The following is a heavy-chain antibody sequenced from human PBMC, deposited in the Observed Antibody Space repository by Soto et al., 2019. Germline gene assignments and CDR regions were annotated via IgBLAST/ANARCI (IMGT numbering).Heavy chain of an antibody. D-gene: IGHD3-10*01. Sequence: GGSLRLSCAASGFTFSSYAMSWDRQAPGKGLKRVTGISDSGGITYSADSVKGRFTISRDNYKNTLYLQMSSLRAEDTAVYYCAKDRFGSGSPRFFDYWGQGTLVTVSS. CDR2: ISDSGGIT. CDR1: GFTFSSYA. J-gene: IGHJ4*02. CDR3: AKDRFGSGSPRFFDY. V-gene: IGHV3-23*01.